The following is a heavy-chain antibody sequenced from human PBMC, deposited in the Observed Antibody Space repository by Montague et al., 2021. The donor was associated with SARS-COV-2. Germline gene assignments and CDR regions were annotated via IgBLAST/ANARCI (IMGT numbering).Heavy chain of an antibody. J-gene: IGHJ4*02. CDR3: ATASGSGSLGFHY. Sequence: SQTLSLTCTVSGASISTGAYYWSWIRQHPEKGLEWIGYIYYSGTIYYNPSLKSRVTISLDTSNNHSSLKLSSVTAADTAVYYCATASGSGSLGFHYWGQGTLVLVSS. V-gene: IGHV4-31*03. D-gene: IGHD3-10*01. CDR2: IYYSGTI. CDR1: GASISTGAYY.